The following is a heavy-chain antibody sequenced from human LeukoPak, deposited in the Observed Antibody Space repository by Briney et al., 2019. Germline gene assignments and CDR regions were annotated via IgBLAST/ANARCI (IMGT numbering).Heavy chain of an antibody. J-gene: IGHJ4*02. CDR2: INPSGGST. CDR1: GYTFTSYY. Sequence: ASVKVSCKASGYTFTSYYMHWVRQAPGQGLEWMGIINPSGGSTSYAQKFQGRVTMTRDTSTSTAYMELSSLRSEDTAVYYCAREPRYCSSTSCYKWDYWGQGTLVTVSS. D-gene: IGHD2-2*02. CDR3: AREPRYCSSTSCYKWDY. V-gene: IGHV1-46*01.